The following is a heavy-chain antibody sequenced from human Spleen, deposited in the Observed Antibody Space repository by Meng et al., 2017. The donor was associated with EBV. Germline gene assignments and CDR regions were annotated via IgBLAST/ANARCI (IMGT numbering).Heavy chain of an antibody. Sequence: LQGAGHGRGKALATLSPPRRVICGSISGSSYYWAWVRQPPGKGLEYIGSINYFGSTYYNLSLKSRVTISVDTSKNQFSLKMRFVTATDTAVYYCARGAHCGGDCYGAPVEYWGQGTLVTVSS. CDR3: ARGAHCGGDCYGAPVEY. CDR2: INYFGST. D-gene: IGHD2-21*02. J-gene: IGHJ4*02. V-gene: IGHV4-39*07. CDR1: CGSISGSSYY.